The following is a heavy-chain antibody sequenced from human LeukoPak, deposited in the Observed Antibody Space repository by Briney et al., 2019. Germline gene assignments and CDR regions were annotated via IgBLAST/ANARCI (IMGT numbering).Heavy chain of an antibody. CDR1: EFTVNNEY. Sequence: GGSLRLSCVASEFTVNNEYMSWVRQAPGRGLEWVSVIYSGDSTYYADSVKGRFSISRDNSKNTLYLQMNNLRAEDTAVYYCAKYPSYYDSSVYYFDYWGQGTLVTVSS. D-gene: IGHD3-22*01. CDR3: AKYPSYYDSSVYYFDY. J-gene: IGHJ4*02. CDR2: IYSGDST. V-gene: IGHV3-66*01.